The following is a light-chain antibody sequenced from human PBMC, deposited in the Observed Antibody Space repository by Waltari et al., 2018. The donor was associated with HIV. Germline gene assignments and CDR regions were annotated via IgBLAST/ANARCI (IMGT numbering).Light chain of an antibody. J-gene: IGLJ1*01. Sequence: QSALTQPASVSGSPGQSITISCTGTSSDVGGYNYVSWFQQHPGKAPHLMIYEVSKRPSGVSHRFSGSKSGNTASLTISGLQAEDEADYYCSSYTSSSTLVFGTGTKVTVL. CDR2: EVS. CDR3: SSYTSSSTLV. V-gene: IGLV2-14*01. CDR1: SSDVGGYNY.